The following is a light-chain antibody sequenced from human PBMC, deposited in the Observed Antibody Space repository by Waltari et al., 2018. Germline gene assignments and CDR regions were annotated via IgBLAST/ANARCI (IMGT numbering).Light chain of an antibody. CDR2: WAS. CDR3: QQCYTTPFT. Sequence: DIVMTQSPDSLTVSLGERATINCTSSQSILNSSNNKNWLAWYHQKPRQPPKLLIFWASTRSSGVPDRFSGSGSGTDFTLTSNNLQAEDVAVYYCQQCYTTPFTFGQGTKLEIK. J-gene: IGKJ2*01. CDR1: QSILNSSNNKNW. V-gene: IGKV4-1*01.